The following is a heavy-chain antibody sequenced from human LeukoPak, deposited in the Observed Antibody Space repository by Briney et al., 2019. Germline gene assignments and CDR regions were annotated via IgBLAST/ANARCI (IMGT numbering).Heavy chain of an antibody. J-gene: IGHJ4*02. Sequence: GGSLRLSCAASGFTFSSSWMHWVRQAPGKGLVWVSHINSDGSSTAYADSVKGRFTISRDNAKKTLYLQMNSLSAEDTAVYYCARGGQYSGYYYFDYWGQGTLVTVSS. D-gene: IGHD3-22*01. CDR3: ARGGQYSGYYYFDY. CDR2: INSDGSST. CDR1: GFTFSSSW. V-gene: IGHV3-74*01.